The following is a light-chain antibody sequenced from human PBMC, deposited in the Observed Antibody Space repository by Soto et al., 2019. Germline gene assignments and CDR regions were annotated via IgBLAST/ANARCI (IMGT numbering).Light chain of an antibody. Sequence: DIVMTQSPDSLAVSLGERATINCKSSQSVLYSSNNKNYLAWYQQKSGQPPKLLIYWASTRESGVPDRFSGSGSGTDFTLTISSLQAEDVAVYYYQQYYSTPPYTFGQGTKLGIK. CDR2: WAS. CDR1: QSVLYSSNNKNY. J-gene: IGKJ2*01. CDR3: QQYYSTPPYT. V-gene: IGKV4-1*01.